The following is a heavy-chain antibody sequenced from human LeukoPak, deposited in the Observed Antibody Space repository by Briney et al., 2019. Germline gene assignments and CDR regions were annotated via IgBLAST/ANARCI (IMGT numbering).Heavy chain of an antibody. CDR2: IYHSGST. CDR1: GGSISSGGYS. Sequence: SETLSLTCAVSGGSISSGGYSWSWIRQPPGKGLEWIGYIYHSGSTYYNPSLKSRVIISVDRSKNQFSLKLSSVTAADTAVYYCARGIAAAPFDYWGQGTLVTVSS. CDR3: ARGIAAAPFDY. V-gene: IGHV4-30-2*01. D-gene: IGHD6-25*01. J-gene: IGHJ4*02.